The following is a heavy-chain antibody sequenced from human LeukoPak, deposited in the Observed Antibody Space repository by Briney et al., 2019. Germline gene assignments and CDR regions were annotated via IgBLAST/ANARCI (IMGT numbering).Heavy chain of an antibody. CDR2: ISFDGSNK. V-gene: IGHV3-30*18. J-gene: IGHJ4*02. D-gene: IGHD3-22*01. CDR1: GFTFSSYG. CDR3: AKASVTMRSELDY. Sequence: GGSLRLSCAASGFTFSSYGMHWVRQAPGRGLEWVAVISFDGSNKYYADSVKGRFTIPRDNSKNTLYLQMNSLRAEDTAVYYCAKASVTMRSELDYWGQGTLVTVSS.